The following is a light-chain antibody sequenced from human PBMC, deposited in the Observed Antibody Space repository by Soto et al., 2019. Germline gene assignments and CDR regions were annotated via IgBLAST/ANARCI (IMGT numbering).Light chain of an antibody. Sequence: QSVLTQPPSASGTPGQRVTISCSGSSSNIGTNTVNWYQQLPETAPKLLIYSNSKRPSGVPDRFSGSKSGTSASLAISGLQSEDEADYYCAAWDDSLTGHVVFGGGTKLTVL. CDR1: SSNIGTNT. V-gene: IGLV1-44*01. CDR2: SNS. J-gene: IGLJ2*01. CDR3: AAWDDSLTGHVV.